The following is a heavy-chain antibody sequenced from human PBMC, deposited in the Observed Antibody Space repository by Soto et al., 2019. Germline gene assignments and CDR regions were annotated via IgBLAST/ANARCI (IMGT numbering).Heavy chain of an antibody. D-gene: IGHD3-22*01. CDR2: VYYSGST. CDR3: ARGYYDSSGQSNTFDI. J-gene: IGHJ3*02. V-gene: IGHV4-59*01. CDR1: GASISSSY. Sequence: PSETLSLTCTVSGASISSSYWSWIRQSAGKGLEWIGYVYYSGSTNYNPSLKSRVTISVDTSKNQFSLKLSSVTAADTAVYYCARGYYDSSGQSNTFDIWGQGTMVTVS.